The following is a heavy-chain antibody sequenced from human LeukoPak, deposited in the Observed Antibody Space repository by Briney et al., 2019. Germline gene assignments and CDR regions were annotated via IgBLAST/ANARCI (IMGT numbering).Heavy chain of an antibody. CDR3: ARDQVTTANLDY. V-gene: IGHV3-21*01. CDR2: ISSSSSYI. CDR1: GFTFSSYS. Sequence: GGSLRLSCAASGFTFSSYSMNWVRQAPGKGLEWVSSISSSSSYIYYADSVKGRFTISRDNAMNSLYLQMNSLRAEDTAVYYCARDQVTTANLDYWGQGTLVTVSS. D-gene: IGHD4-17*01. J-gene: IGHJ4*02.